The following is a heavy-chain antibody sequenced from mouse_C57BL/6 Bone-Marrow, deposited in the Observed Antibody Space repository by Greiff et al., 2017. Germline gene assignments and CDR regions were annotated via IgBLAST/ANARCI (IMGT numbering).Heavy chain of an antibody. V-gene: IGHV3-6*01. CDR2: ISYDGSN. D-gene: IGHD1-1*01. J-gene: IGHJ4*01. CDR3: AREVTTVANYYAMDY. CDR1: GYSITSGYY. Sequence: EVQLQESGPGLVKPSQSLSLTCSVTGYSITSGYYWNWIRQFPGNKLEWMGYISYDGSNNYNPSLKNRISITRDTSKNQFFLKLNSVTTEDTATYYCAREVTTVANYYAMDYWGQGTSVTVSS.